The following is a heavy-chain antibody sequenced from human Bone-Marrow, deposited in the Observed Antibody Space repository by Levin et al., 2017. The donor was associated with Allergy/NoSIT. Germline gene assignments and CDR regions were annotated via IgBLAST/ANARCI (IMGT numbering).Heavy chain of an antibody. CDR1: GFTLSDYD. V-gene: IGHV3-21*01. J-gene: IGHJ4*02. CDR2: ITTTSSYI. CDR3: ARDYGPTIAAAGTDY. D-gene: IGHD6-13*01. Sequence: GGSLRLSCAASGFTLSDYDMCWVRQAPGKGLEWVSSITTTSSYIYYSDSVKGRFTISRDNAKNSLYLQMNSLRAEDTAVYYCARDYGPTIAAAGTDYWGQGTLVTVSS.